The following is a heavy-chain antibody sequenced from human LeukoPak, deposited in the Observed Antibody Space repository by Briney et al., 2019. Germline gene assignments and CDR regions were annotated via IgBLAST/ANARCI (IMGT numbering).Heavy chain of an antibody. CDR2: IYHSGST. Sequence: PSGTLSLTCAVSGDSISSSNWWNWVRQPPGKGLEWIGEIYHSGSTHYNPSLKSRITISVDKSKNQFSLKLSSVTAADTAVYYCASRSSGWYFENWGQGTLVTVS. D-gene: IGHD6-19*01. J-gene: IGHJ4*02. V-gene: IGHV4-4*02. CDR1: GDSISSSNW. CDR3: ASRSSGWYFEN.